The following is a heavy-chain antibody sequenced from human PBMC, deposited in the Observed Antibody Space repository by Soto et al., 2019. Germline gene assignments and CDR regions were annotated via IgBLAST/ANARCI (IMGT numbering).Heavy chain of an antibody. D-gene: IGHD3-9*01. CDR1: GYSFTSYW. Sequence: PGESLKISCKGSGYSFTSYWIGWVRQMPGKGLEWMGIIYPGDSDTRYSPSFQGQVTISADKSISTAYLQWSSLKASDTAMYYCARRLRYFDWSETGWFDPWGQGTLVTVSS. V-gene: IGHV5-51*01. CDR3: ARRLRYFDWSETGWFDP. CDR2: IYPGDSDT. J-gene: IGHJ5*02.